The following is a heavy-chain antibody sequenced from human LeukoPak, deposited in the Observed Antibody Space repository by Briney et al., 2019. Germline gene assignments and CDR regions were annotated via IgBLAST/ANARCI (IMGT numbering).Heavy chain of an antibody. CDR1: GGTFSSYA. Sequence: SVKVSCKASGGTFSSYAISWVRQAPGQGLEWMGGIIPIFGTANYAQKFQGRVTMTRDTSTSTVYMELSSLRSEDTAVYYCARRKKQDFWSGYIDYWGQGTLVTISS. J-gene: IGHJ4*02. CDR3: ARRKKQDFWSGYIDY. D-gene: IGHD3-3*01. CDR2: IIPIFGTA. V-gene: IGHV1-69*05.